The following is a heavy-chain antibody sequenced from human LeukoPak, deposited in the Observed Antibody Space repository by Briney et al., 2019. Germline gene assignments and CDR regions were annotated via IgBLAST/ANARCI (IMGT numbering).Heavy chain of an antibody. D-gene: IGHD3-22*01. CDR3: TTVLYYYDSSGYTPVDY. CDR1: GFTFSNAW. CDR2: IKSKTDGGTT. V-gene: IGHV3-15*01. Sequence: GGSLRLSCAASGFTFSNAWMSWVRQAPGEGLEWGGRIKSKTDGGTTDYAAPVKGRFTTSRDASKNTLYLQMNSLKTEDTAVYDCTTVLYYYDSSGYTPVDYWGQGTRVTVSS. J-gene: IGHJ4*02.